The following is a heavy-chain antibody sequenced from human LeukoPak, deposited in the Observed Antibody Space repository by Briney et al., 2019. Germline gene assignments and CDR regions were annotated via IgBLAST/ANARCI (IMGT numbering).Heavy chain of an antibody. CDR2: ISPHGDIE. CDR1: GFTFTTFG. J-gene: IGHJ4*02. Sequence: GRSLRLSCAASGFTFTTFGIHWVRQAPGKGLEWVAAISPHGDIEYYTDTVKGRFTISRDNSKNMIYLQMNSLRGEDSAVYYCAKINNNDDYWGQGNLVTVSS. D-gene: IGHD1/OR15-1a*01. V-gene: IGHV3-30*18. CDR3: AKINNNDDY.